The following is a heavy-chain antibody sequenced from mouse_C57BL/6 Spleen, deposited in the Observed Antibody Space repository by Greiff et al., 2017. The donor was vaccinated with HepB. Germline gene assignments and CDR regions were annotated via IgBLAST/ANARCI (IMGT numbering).Heavy chain of an antibody. V-gene: IGHV5-4*03. CDR3: AKVYYGPFAY. CDR1: GFTFSSYA. CDR2: ISDGGSYT. D-gene: IGHD2-1*01. Sequence: EVKVVESGGGLVKPGGSLKLSCAASGFTFSSYAMSWVRQTPEKMLEWVATISDGGSYTYYPDNVKGRFTISRDNAKNNLYLQMSHLKSEDTAMYYCAKVYYGPFAYWGQGTLVTVSA. J-gene: IGHJ3*01.